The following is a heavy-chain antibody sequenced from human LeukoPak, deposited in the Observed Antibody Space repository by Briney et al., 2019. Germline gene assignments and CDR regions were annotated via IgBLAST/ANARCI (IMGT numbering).Heavy chain of an antibody. D-gene: IGHD3-22*01. CDR1: GYTFTGYY. CDR3: ARTLVVINDAFDI. V-gene: IGHV1-2*02. CDR2: INPNSGDT. J-gene: IGHJ3*02. Sequence: AASVKVSCKASGYTFTGYYMHWVRQAPGQGLEWMGWINPNSGDTNYAQKFQGRVSMTGDTSISTAYMELSRLRSDDTAVYYCARTLVVINDAFDIWGQGTMVTVSS.